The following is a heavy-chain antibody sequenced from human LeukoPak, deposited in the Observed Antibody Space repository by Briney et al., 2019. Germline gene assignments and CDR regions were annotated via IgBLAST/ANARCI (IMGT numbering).Heavy chain of an antibody. CDR1: GLTVSKNY. D-gene: IGHD3-22*01. J-gene: IGHJ5*02. V-gene: IGHV3-53*01. Sequence: PGGSLRLSCAASGLTVSKNYMSWVRQAPGKGLESVSVIYSGGSTYYADSVRGRFTISRDNSKNTLYLQMNSLRADDTAVYYCANLGPYDNSGYYYYPTQFDPWGQGTLVTVSS. CDR2: IYSGGST. CDR3: ANLGPYDNSGYYYYPTQFDP.